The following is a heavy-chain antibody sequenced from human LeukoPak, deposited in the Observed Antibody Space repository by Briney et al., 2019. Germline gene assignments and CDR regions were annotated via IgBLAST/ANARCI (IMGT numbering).Heavy chain of an antibody. V-gene: IGHV1-2*02. CDR2: SNPNSGGT. Sequence: ASVKVSCKASGYTFTGYYLHWVRQPPGQGLEWMGLSNPNSGGTNYAKQCQGRVTMTRDTSLNNAYTELSRPRTDDTAVVYCARGIGVVGHNWFVPWGQGTLVTVSS. D-gene: IGHD6-19*01. CDR1: GYTFTGYY. J-gene: IGHJ5*02. CDR3: ARGIGVVGHNWFVP.